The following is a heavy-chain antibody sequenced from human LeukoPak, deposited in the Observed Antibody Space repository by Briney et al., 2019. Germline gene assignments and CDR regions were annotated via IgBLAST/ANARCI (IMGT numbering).Heavy chain of an antibody. CDR3: ARGGRDTDNEREYDH. CDR2: INTSGST. V-gene: IGHV4-4*07. D-gene: IGHD1-1*01. CDR1: GGSISYYY. J-gene: IGHJ4*02. Sequence: SETLSLTCTVSGGSISYYYWTWIRQPAGKGLEWIGRINTSGSTNYNPSLRSRVTMSVDTSKNQFSLKLSSVTAADTAVYYCARGGRDTDNEREYDHWGQGTLVTVSS.